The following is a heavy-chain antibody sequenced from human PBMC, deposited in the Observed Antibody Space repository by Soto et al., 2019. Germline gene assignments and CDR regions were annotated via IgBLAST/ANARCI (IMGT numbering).Heavy chain of an antibody. Sequence: ASAKVCCKASGYTYTNYSFSWVRQAHGQGLEWMGWISAYNGNTNYPQKLQGRVTITADESTSTAYMELSSLRSEDTAVYYCARNIVLVPAAKYTWFDPWGQGTLVTVSS. D-gene: IGHD2-2*01. J-gene: IGHJ5*02. CDR2: ISAYNGNT. CDR3: ARNIVLVPAAKYTWFDP. CDR1: GYTYTNYS. V-gene: IGHV1-18*01.